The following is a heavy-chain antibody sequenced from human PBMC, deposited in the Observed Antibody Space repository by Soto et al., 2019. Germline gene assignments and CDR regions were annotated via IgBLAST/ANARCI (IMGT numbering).Heavy chain of an antibody. J-gene: IGHJ6*01. CDR3: TRDRPPFGVVKKYYYGMDV. Sequence: GSLIVSCTSSGFTFGDYAMNWFRQAPGKGLELVGFIRIKAYGGTTEYAASVKGRFTISRDDSKSIAYLQMNSLKTEDTAVYYCTRDRPPFGVVKKYYYGMDVWGQGTTVTVSS. CDR1: GFTFGDYA. V-gene: IGHV3-49*03. D-gene: IGHD3-3*01. CDR2: IRIKAYGGTT.